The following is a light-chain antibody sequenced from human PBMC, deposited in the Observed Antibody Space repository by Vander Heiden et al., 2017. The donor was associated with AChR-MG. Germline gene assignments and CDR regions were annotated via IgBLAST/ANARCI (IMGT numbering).Light chain of an antibody. CDR2: ATS. Sequence: DIQMTQSPSSLSASVGDRVTITCRASQSISGYLHWYQQKPGKAPKLLIYATSSLQSGVPSRFSGSGSGSDFTLTISTLQPEDFATYYCQQSFRSPQAFGPGTRLEIQ. J-gene: IGKJ2*01. V-gene: IGKV1-39*01. CDR3: QQSFRSPQA. CDR1: QSISGY.